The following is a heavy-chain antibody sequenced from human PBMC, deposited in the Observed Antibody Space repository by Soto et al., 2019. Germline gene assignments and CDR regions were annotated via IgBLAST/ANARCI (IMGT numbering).Heavy chain of an antibody. CDR3: ARGSAFIGLDY. CDR1: GFIFSRYS. D-gene: IGHD1-26*01. CDR2: IGTSGSYI. J-gene: IGHJ4*02. V-gene: IGHV3-21*01. Sequence: GGSLRLSCAVSGFIFSRYSMNWVRQAPGKGLEWVSSIGTSGSYIYDTDSVKGRFTISRDNTKDSLYLQMNSLRAEDTAIYYCARGSAFIGLDYWGQGTPVTVSS.